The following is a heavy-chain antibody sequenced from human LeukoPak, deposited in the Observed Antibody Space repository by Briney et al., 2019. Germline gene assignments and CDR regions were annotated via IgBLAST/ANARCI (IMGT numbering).Heavy chain of an antibody. J-gene: IGHJ4*02. Sequence: SETLSLTCTVSRGSISSYYWSWIRQPPGQGLEWIGYIYYSGSTNYNPSLKSRVAISVDTSKNQFSLNLSPVTAADTAVYYCAREGVSAATFDSWGQGTLVTVSS. CDR2: IYYSGST. V-gene: IGHV4-59*01. CDR3: AREGVSAATFDS. CDR1: RGSISSYY. D-gene: IGHD6-13*01.